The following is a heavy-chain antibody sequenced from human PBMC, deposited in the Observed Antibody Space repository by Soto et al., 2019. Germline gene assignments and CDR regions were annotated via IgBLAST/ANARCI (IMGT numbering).Heavy chain of an antibody. V-gene: IGHV3-23*01. CDR1: GFTFSSYA. Sequence: GGSLRLSCAASGFTFSSYAMSWVRQAPGKGLEWVSAISGSGGSTYYADSVKGRFTISRDNSKNTLYLQMNSLRAEDTAVYYCAKGKSTNYDFWSGDAFDIWGQGTMVTVSS. D-gene: IGHD3-3*01. CDR3: AKGKSTNYDFWSGDAFDI. CDR2: ISGSGGST. J-gene: IGHJ3*02.